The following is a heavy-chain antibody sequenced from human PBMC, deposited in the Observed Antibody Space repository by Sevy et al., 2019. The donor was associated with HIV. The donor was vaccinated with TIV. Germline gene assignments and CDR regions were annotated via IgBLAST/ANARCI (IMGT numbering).Heavy chain of an antibody. D-gene: IGHD1-1*01. CDR2: IYPDDSET. Sequence: GESLKISCKDLPNTFSSYWIAWVRQVPGKGLEWVGLIYPDDSETKYSPSFRGQVTISTDRSIRTAYLQWRSLKASDSAMYYCAVWGGLEVDKLGSYATPFDYWGQGTLVTVSS. V-gene: IGHV5-51*01. CDR1: PNTFSSYW. J-gene: IGHJ4*02. CDR3: AVWGGLEVDKLGSYATPFDY.